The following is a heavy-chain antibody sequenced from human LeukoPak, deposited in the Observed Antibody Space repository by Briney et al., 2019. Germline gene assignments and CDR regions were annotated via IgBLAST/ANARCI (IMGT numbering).Heavy chain of an antibody. CDR3: AREYTYGYCDY. J-gene: IGHJ4*02. Sequence: GGSLRLSCAASGFTFSNFWMSWVRQAPGKGLEWVANIKQAGTEKNYVDSVKGRFTISRDNAKNSLYLQMNSLRAEDTAVYYCAREYTYGYCDYWGQGTLVTVSS. CDR1: GFTFSNFW. D-gene: IGHD5-18*01. V-gene: IGHV3-7*01. CDR2: IKQAGTEK.